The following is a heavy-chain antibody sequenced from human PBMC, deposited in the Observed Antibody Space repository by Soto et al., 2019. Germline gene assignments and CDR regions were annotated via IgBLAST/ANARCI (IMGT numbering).Heavy chain of an antibody. CDR3: ARGRYGDY. CDR2: ISAHNGNT. J-gene: IGHJ4*02. V-gene: IGHV1-18*01. D-gene: IGHD1-1*01. CDR1: GYAFTTYG. Sequence: QVHLVQSGAEVKKPGASVKVSCKGSGYAFTTYGITWVRQAPGQGLEWMGWISAHNGNTNYTQKLQGRVTVTRDTSTSTAYMELRSLRSDDTAVYYCARGRYGDYWGQGALVTVSS.